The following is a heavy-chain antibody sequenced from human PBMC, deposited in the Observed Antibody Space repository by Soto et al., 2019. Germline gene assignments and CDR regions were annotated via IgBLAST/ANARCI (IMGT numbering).Heavy chain of an antibody. CDR2: INAGNGNT. Sequence: ASVKVSCKASGYTFTSYAMHWVRQAPGQRLEWMGWINAGNGNTKYSQKFQGRVTVTGDESTNTVYMELRSLRSDDTAVYYCARGGDGYNFGAVYWGQGTPVTVSS. J-gene: IGHJ4*02. CDR3: ARGGDGYNFGAVY. CDR1: GYTFTSYA. V-gene: IGHV1-3*01. D-gene: IGHD2-21*01.